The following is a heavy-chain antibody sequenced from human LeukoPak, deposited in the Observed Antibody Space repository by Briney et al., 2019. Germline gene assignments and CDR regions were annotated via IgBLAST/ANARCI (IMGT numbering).Heavy chain of an antibody. CDR2: ISGNSNYI. V-gene: IGHV3-21*01. J-gene: IGHJ4*02. Sequence: NTGGSLRLSCAASGLTFSSYSMNWVRQAPGKGLEWVSSISGNSNYIYYTDSVKGRFTISRDNAKNSLYLQMNSLRAEDTAVYYCARDVAGTSSWRADYWGRGTLVTVSS. CDR1: GLTFSSYS. CDR3: ARDVAGTSSWRADY. D-gene: IGHD6-6*01.